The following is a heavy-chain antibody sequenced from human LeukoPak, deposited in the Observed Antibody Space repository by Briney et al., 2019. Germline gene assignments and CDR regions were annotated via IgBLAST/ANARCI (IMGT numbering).Heavy chain of an antibody. CDR2: ISWNSGSI. V-gene: IGHV3-20*04. Sequence: GGSLRLSCAASGFTFSSYGMSWVRQAPGKGLEWVSGISWNSGSIGYADSVKGRFTISRDNAKNKQYLQMNSLRAEDTAVYYCARGSEDYDSSGYYYDLGDYWGQGTLVTVSS. CDR1: GFTFSSYG. CDR3: ARGSEDYDSSGYYYDLGDY. D-gene: IGHD3-22*01. J-gene: IGHJ4*02.